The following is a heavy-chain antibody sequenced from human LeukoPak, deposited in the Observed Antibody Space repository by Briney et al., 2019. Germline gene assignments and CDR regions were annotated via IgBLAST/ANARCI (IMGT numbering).Heavy chain of an antibody. Sequence: ASVKVSCKASGYTFTSYGISWVRQAPGQGLEWMGWISAYNGNTNYAQKFQGRVTITRDTSASTAYMELSSLRSEDTAVYYCARMVYYDSSPFDYWGQGTLVTVSS. V-gene: IGHV1-18*01. J-gene: IGHJ4*02. D-gene: IGHD3-22*01. CDR3: ARMVYYDSSPFDY. CDR2: ISAYNGNT. CDR1: GYTFTSYG.